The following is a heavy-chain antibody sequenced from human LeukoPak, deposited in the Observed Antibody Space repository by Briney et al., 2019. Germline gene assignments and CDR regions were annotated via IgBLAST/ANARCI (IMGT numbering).Heavy chain of an antibody. J-gene: IGHJ4*02. CDR2: IHYSGST. CDR1: GGSITNYY. D-gene: IGHD5-24*01. V-gene: IGHV4-59*01. Sequence: SETLSLTCTVSGGSITNYYWSWIRQPPGKGLEWIGYIHYSGSTKYKSSLKSRVTISVDTSKNQFSLKLSSVTAADTAVYYCARGVGDGYNLGYWGQGTLVTVSS. CDR3: ARGVGDGYNLGY.